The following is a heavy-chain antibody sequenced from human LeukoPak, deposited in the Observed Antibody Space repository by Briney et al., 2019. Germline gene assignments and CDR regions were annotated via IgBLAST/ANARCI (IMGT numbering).Heavy chain of an antibody. J-gene: IGHJ6*02. CDR1: GYTFTTYY. CDR3: AREGPENDAYCGGDCYSSLRYYYGMDV. V-gene: IGHV1-69*13. CDR2: IIPIFGTA. Sequence: SVRVSCKASGYTFTTYYIHWVRQAPGQGLEWMGGIIPIFGTANYAQKFQGRVTITADESTSTAYMELSSLRSEDTAVYYCAREGPENDAYCGGDCYSSLRYYYGMDVWGQGTTVTVSS. D-gene: IGHD2-21*02.